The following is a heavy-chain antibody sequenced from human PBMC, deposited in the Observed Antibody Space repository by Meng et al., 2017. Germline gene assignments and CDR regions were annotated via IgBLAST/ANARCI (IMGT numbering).Heavy chain of an antibody. CDR3: AREGVIYWYFDL. CDR1: GFTFSSYW. D-gene: IGHD3-10*01. Sequence: EVQLVGSGGGLVQPGGPLRVFCAASGFTFSSYWRSWVRQAPGKGLEWVANIKQDGSEKYYVDSVKGRFTISRDNAKNSLYLQMNSLRAEDTAVYYCAREGVIYWYFDLWGRGTLVTVSS. CDR2: IKQDGSEK. J-gene: IGHJ2*01. V-gene: IGHV3-7*01.